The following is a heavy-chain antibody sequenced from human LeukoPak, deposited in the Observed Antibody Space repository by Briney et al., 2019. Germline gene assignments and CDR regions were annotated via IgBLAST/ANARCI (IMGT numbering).Heavy chain of an antibody. CDR2: IIPIFGTA. J-gene: IGHJ4*02. V-gene: IGHV1-69*13. D-gene: IGHD6-13*01. CDR3: ARELFPWYSSSWYSTYFDY. CDR1: GGTFSSYA. Sequence: ASVKVSCKASGGTFSSYAISWVRQAPGQGLEWMGGIIPIFGTANYAQKFQGRVTITADESTSTAYMELSSLRSEDTAVYYCARELFPWYSSSWYSTYFDYWGQGTLVTVSS.